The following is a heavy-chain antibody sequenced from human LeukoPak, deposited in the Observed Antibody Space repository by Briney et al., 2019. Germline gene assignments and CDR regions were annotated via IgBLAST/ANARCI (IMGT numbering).Heavy chain of an antibody. J-gene: IGHJ6*03. CDR2: IIPISGTT. Sequence: GASVKVSCKASGVSFRDYTINWVRQAPGQGLEWMGAIIPISGTTNYAQRLQGRVTLTMGDSATTAFMEMSSLRSEDTAVYYCASRFTARQLVPADYYHMDVWGKGTTVFVSS. D-gene: IGHD6-13*01. CDR3: ASRFTARQLVPADYYHMDV. V-gene: IGHV1-69*05. CDR1: GVSFRDYT.